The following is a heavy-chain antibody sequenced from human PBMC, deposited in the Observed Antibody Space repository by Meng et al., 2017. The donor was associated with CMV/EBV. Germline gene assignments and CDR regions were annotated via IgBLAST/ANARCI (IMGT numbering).Heavy chain of an antibody. CDR3: ASVRETDIVVVPAANFDY. V-gene: IGHV4-39*07. CDR1: GGSISSSSYY. Sequence: SETLSLTCTVSGGSISSSSYYWGWIRQPPGTGLEWIGSIYYSGSTYYNPSLKSRVTISVDTSKNQFSLKLSSVTAADTAVYYCASVRETDIVVVPAANFDYWGQGTLVTVSS. J-gene: IGHJ4*02. CDR2: IYYSGST. D-gene: IGHD2-2*01.